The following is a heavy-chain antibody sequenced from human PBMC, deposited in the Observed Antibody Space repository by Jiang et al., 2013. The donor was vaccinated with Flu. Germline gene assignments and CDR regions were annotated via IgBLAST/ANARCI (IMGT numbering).Heavy chain of an antibody. J-gene: IGHJ4*02. CDR3: ADSGLW. CDR2: ISSSGSTI. Sequence: SGFTFSSYEMNWVRQASREGAGWVSYISSSGSTIYYADSVKGRFTISRDNAKNSLYLQMNSLRAEDTAVYYCADSGLWWGQGTLVTVSS. V-gene: IGHV3-48*03. CDR1: GFTFSSYE. D-gene: IGHD6-19*01.